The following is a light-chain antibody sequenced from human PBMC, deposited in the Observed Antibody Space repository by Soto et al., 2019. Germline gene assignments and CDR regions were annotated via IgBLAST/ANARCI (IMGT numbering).Light chain of an antibody. CDR2: KAS. J-gene: IGKJ1*01. CDR1: QSISSW. Sequence: DIQMTQSPSTLSASVGDRVTITCRASQSISSWLAWYQQKPGKAPKLLIYKASSLESGVPSRFSGSGSGTAFTLTISSLQPDDFVTYYCQQYNSYSTFGQGTKVEIK. CDR3: QQYNSYST. V-gene: IGKV1-5*03.